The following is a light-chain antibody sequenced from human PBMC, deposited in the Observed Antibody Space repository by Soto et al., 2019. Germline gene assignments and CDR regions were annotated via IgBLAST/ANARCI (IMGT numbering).Light chain of an antibody. CDR1: QSVSSSY. Sequence: IVLTQSPGTLSLSPGERVTLSCRASQSVSSSYLAWYQQKPGQPPRLLIYGAYTRATGVPARFSGSGSGTEFTLTINSLQSEDFAVYYCQQYNSWPPLTFGGGTKVDIK. V-gene: IGKV3-15*01. CDR2: GAY. CDR3: QQYNSWPPLT. J-gene: IGKJ4*01.